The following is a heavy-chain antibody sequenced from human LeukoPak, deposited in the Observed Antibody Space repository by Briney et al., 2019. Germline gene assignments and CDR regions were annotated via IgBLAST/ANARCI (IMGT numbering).Heavy chain of an antibody. D-gene: IGHD3-10*02. Sequence: PSQTLSLTCAISGDSVSSNSVAWNWIRQSPSRGLEWLGRTYYRSKWYSDYAVSVKRRITINPDTSKNQFSLQLNSVTPEDTAVYYCALGSGSHSKHFDYWGQGTLVTVSS. CDR1: GDSVSSNSVA. CDR3: ALGSGSHSKHFDY. CDR2: TYYRSKWYS. J-gene: IGHJ4*02. V-gene: IGHV6-1*01.